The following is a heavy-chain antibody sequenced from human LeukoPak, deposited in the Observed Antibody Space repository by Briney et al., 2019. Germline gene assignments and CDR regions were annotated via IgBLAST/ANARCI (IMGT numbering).Heavy chain of an antibody. D-gene: IGHD2-2*01. CDR1: GGSISSSSYY. CDR2: IYYSGST. Sequence: PSETLSLTCTVSGGSISSSSYYWGWIRQPPGRGLEWIGSIYYSGSTYYNPSLKSRVTISVDTSKNQFSLKLSSVTAADTAVYYCARRGYCSSTSCYVDYWGQGTLATVSS. CDR3: ARRGYCSSTSCYVDY. J-gene: IGHJ4*02. V-gene: IGHV4-39*01.